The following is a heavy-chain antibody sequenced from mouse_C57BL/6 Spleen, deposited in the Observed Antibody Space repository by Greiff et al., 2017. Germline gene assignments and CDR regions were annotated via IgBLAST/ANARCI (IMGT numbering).Heavy chain of an antibody. CDR3: ARNNDGYYVSWYFDG. D-gene: IGHD2-3*01. CDR1: GFSLTSYA. CDR2: IWTGGGT. V-gene: IGHV2-9-1*01. J-gene: IGHJ1*03. Sequence: VQLQESGPGLVAPSQSLSITCTVSGFSLTSYAISWVRQPPGKGLEWLGVIWTGGGTNYNSALKSRLSISKDNSKSQVFLKMNSLQTDDTARYYCARNNDGYYVSWYFDGWGTGTTVTVSS.